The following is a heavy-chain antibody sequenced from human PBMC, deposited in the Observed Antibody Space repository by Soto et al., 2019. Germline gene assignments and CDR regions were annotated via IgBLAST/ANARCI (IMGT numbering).Heavy chain of an antibody. D-gene: IGHD3-10*01. J-gene: IGHJ6*02. Sequence: QVQLVQSGAEVKKPGASVKVSCKASGYTFTSYAMHWVRQAPGQRLEWMGWINAGNGNTKYSQKFQGRVTITRDTSASTAYMELSSLRSEDTAVYYCARDRYRGSGSKPIYYYGMDVWGQGTTVTVSS. V-gene: IGHV1-3*01. CDR3: ARDRYRGSGSKPIYYYGMDV. CDR2: INAGNGNT. CDR1: GYTFTSYA.